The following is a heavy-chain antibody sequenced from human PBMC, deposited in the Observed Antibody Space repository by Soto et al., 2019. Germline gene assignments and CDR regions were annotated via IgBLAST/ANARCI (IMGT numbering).Heavy chain of an antibody. CDR2: IIPIFGTA. Sequence: SVKVSCKASGGTFSSYAIIWVRQAPGQGLEWMGGIIPIFGTANYAQKFQGRVTITADESTSTAYMELSSLRSEDTAVYYCAGRDFGVVIIRVENYYYGMDVWGQGTTVTVSS. J-gene: IGHJ6*02. V-gene: IGHV1-69*13. CDR3: AGRDFGVVIIRVENYYYGMDV. CDR1: GGTFSSYA. D-gene: IGHD3-3*01.